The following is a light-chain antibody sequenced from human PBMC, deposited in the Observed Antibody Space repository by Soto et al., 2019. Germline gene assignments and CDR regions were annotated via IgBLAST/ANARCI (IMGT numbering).Light chain of an antibody. CDR1: SSNIENNY. V-gene: IGLV1-51*01. Sequence: QSVLTQSPSVSAAPGQTVSISCSGTSSNIENNYVSWYQVLPKTAPTLLIYDNLKRPSGIPDRFSGSKSGTSATLVITGLQTGAEADYYCGTWESSRNWVFGGGTKLTVL. CDR3: GTWESSRNWV. J-gene: IGLJ3*02. CDR2: DNL.